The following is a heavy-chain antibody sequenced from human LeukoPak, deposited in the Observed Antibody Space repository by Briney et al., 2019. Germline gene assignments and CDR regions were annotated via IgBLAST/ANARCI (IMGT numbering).Heavy chain of an antibody. D-gene: IGHD2-2*01. CDR2: IDWDRDE. CDR3: ARVLVVVPAAHNYFDY. V-gene: IGHV2-70*11. Sequence: SGPTLVNATQTLTLTCTFSGFPLSTSGMCVSWIRQTPGKALAWLARIDWDRDEYYSTSLRTRLTISKDTSKNQVVLTMTNVDPVDTATYYCARVLVVVPAAHNYFDYWGQGTLVTVSS. J-gene: IGHJ4*02. CDR1: GFPLSTSGMC.